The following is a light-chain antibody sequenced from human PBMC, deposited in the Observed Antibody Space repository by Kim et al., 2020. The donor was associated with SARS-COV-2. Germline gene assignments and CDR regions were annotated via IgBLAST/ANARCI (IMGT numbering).Light chain of an antibody. Sequence: CPGERATLSGRAGRGIGTDLAGYQRKLGQAPRLLIYEDFTRATGTPARIGGSGSGTEFTLTISSLQSEDFAVYYGQQYNDWPRTFGGGAKVDI. CDR1: RGIGTD. V-gene: IGKV3D-15*01. CDR2: EDF. J-gene: IGKJ4*01. CDR3: QQYNDWPRT.